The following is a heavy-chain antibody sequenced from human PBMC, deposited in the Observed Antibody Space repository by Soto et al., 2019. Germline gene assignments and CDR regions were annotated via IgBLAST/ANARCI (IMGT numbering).Heavy chain of an antibody. CDR2: ISYDGSNK. CDR1: GFTCIGYA. Sequence: WGSLRLCCAAVGFTCIGYAVRCVRQAPSKGLEWVAVISYDGSNKYYADSVKGRFTISRDNSKNTLYLQMNSLRAEDTAVYYCASAGRIAGTRDYYYVMDVWVQGTTVTVSS. CDR3: ASAGRIAGTRDYYYVMDV. D-gene: IGHD1-7*01. V-gene: IGHV3-30-3*01. J-gene: IGHJ6*02.